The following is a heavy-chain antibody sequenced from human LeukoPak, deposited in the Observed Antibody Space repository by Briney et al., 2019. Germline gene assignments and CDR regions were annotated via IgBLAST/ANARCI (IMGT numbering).Heavy chain of an antibody. CDR1: GYTFTSYA. CDR2: IIPIFGTA. J-gene: IGHJ6*03. D-gene: IGHD2-15*01. V-gene: IGHV1-69*13. Sequence: ASVKVSCKASGYTFTSYAISWVRQAPGQGLEWMGGIIPIFGTANYAQKFQGRVTITADESTSTAYMELSSLRSEDTAVYYCARGQSSVVVAATDYYYYMDVWGKGTTVTISS. CDR3: ARGQSSVVVAATDYYYYMDV.